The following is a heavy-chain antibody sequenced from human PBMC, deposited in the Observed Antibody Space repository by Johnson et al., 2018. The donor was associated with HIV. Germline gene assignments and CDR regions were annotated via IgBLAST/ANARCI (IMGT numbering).Heavy chain of an antibody. V-gene: IGHV3-33*03. D-gene: IGHD6-13*01. CDR1: GFTLSNYG. J-gene: IGHJ3*02. CDR2: IWHDGSNK. CDR3: AKCPSVSTCDAFDI. Sequence: QVQLVESGGGVVQPGRSLRLSCAASGFTLSNYGMHWVRQAPGKGLEWVAVIWHDGSNKYYADSVKGRFTISRDNAKKTLYLQMNSLRAEDTAVYYCAKCPSVSTCDAFDIWGQGTMVTVSS.